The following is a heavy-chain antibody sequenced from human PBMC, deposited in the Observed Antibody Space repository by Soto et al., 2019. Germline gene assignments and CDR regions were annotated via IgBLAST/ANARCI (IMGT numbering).Heavy chain of an antibody. Sequence: QVQLVQSGAEVKKPGASVKVSCKASGYTFTSYGISWVRQAPGQGLEWMGWISAYNGNTNYAQKLQGRVTMTTDTPPPTXXMELRSLRSDDTAVYYCARGGKGWFGELAHYGMDVWGQGTTVTVSS. D-gene: IGHD3-10*01. CDR3: ARGGKGWFGELAHYGMDV. J-gene: IGHJ6*02. CDR2: ISAYNGNT. V-gene: IGHV1-18*01. CDR1: GYTFTSYG.